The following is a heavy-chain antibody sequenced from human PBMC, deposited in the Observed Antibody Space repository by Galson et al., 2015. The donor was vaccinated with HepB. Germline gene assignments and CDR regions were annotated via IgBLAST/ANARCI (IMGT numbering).Heavy chain of an antibody. J-gene: IGHJ4*02. V-gene: IGHV3-23*01. CDR1: GFTFSSYA. D-gene: IGHD6-13*01. CDR3: AKWWGYSSSWYALDY. CDR2: ISGSGGST. Sequence: SLRLSCAASGFTFSSYAMSWVRQAPGKGLEWVSAISGSGGSTYYADSVKSRFTISRDNSKNTLYLQMNSLRAEDTAVYYCAKWWGYSSSWYALDYWGQGTLVTVSS.